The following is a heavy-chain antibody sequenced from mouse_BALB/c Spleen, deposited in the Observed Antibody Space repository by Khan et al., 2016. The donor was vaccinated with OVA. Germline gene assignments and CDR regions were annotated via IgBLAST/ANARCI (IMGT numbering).Heavy chain of an antibody. CDR2: INPSTDYT. CDR3: VNHGSSSAWFTY. V-gene: IGHV1-7*01. J-gene: IGHJ3*01. Sequence: QVQLKQSGAELAKPGASVKMSCKASDYTFTNYWMHWVKQRPGQGLEWIGYINPSTDYTEYNQKFKDKATLTADKSSSTAYMQLSSLTSEDSVVYYGVNHGSSSAWFTYWGQGTLVTVSA. CDR1: DYTFTNYW. D-gene: IGHD1-1*01.